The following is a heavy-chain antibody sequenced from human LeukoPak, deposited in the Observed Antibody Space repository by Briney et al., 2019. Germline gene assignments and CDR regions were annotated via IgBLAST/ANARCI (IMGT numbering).Heavy chain of an antibody. J-gene: IGHJ6*03. CDR1: GGSISISTYY. CDR3: ARLPGWSPTSYYYYYMDV. CDR2: MYYSGTT. V-gene: IGHV4-39*01. Sequence: SETLSLTCTLSGGSISISTYYWGWIRQPPGKGLEWIGSMYYSGTTYYNPSLKSRVTISVDTSKTQFSLRLSSVTAAHTAVYYCARLPGWSPTSYYYYYMDVWGKGTTVTISS. D-gene: IGHD1-26*01.